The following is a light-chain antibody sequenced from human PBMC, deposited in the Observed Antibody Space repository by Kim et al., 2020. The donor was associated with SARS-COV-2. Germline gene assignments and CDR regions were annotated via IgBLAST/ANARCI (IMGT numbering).Light chain of an antibody. CDR3: QQYYGGST. CDR1: QSLLYSSNNKNC. V-gene: IGKV4-1*01. CDR2: WAS. Sequence: RATINCKSSQSLLYSSNNKNCLAWYQQKPGQPPKLLINWASTRESGVPDRFSGSGSGTDFTLTISSLQAEDVAVYFCQQYYGGSTFGQGTKVDIK. J-gene: IGKJ1*01.